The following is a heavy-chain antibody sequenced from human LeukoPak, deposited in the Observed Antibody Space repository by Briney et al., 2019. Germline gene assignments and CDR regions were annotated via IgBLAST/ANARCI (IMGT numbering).Heavy chain of an antibody. CDR2: IYYSGST. D-gene: IGHD1-26*01. CDR1: GGSFSTYY. V-gene: IGHV4-59*01. Sequence: SETLSLTCAVYGGSFSTYYWSWIRQPPGKGLEWIGYIYYSGSTNYNPSLKSRVTISVDTSKNQFSLKLSSVTAADTAVYYCASWDGYYFDYWGQGTLVTVSS. J-gene: IGHJ4*02. CDR3: ASWDGYYFDY.